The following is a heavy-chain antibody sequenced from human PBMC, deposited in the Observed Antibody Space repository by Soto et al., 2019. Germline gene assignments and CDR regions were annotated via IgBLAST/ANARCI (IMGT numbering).Heavy chain of an antibody. J-gene: IGHJ6*02. CDR1: GGTFSSYA. V-gene: IGHV1-69*13. D-gene: IGHD2-8*01. Sequence: SVKVSCKASGGTFSSYAISWVRQAPGQGLEWMGGIIPIFGTANYAQKFKGRVTITADESTSTAYMELSSLRSEDTAVYYCARGDCTNGVCYLMSDYYYYGMDVWGQGTTVTVSS. CDR2: IIPIFGTA. CDR3: ARGDCTNGVCYLMSDYYYYGMDV.